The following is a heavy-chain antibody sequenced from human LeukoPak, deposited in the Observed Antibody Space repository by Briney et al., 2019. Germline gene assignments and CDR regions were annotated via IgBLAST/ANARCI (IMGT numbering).Heavy chain of an antibody. CDR3: ARSSANWYPNYMDV. Sequence: SETLSLTCTVSGDSITSYYWSWIRQPPGKGLEWIAYIYYSGRIKYNPSLNSRATISLDTSKNQVSLRLSAVTAADTATYYCARSSANWYPNYMDVWGQGATVTVSS. J-gene: IGHJ6*03. CDR1: GDSITSYY. V-gene: IGHV4-59*01. CDR2: IYYSGRI. D-gene: IGHD2-2*01.